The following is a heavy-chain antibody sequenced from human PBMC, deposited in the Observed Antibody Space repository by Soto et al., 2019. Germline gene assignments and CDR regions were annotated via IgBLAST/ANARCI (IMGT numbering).Heavy chain of an antibody. J-gene: IGHJ4*02. CDR1: GGTFSSYA. CDR2: IIPIFGTT. V-gene: IGHV1-69*01. D-gene: IGHD3-3*02. Sequence: QVQLVQSGTEVKKPGSSVKVSCKASGGTFSSYAISWVRQAPGQGLEWMGGIIPIFGTTNYAQRFQGRVSITADESTSTTYMELSSLRSEDTAVYYCARGGATIFGVIDSWGQGTRVTVSS. CDR3: ARGGATIFGVIDS.